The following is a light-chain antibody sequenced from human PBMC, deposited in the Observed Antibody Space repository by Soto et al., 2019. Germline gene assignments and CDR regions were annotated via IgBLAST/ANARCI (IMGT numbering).Light chain of an antibody. V-gene: IGLV2-23*02. CDR1: SSDVGSYDL. CDR3: CSYAGSSTFLYV. CDR2: EVN. J-gene: IGLJ1*01. Sequence: QSVLTQPASVSGSPGQSITITCTGTSSDVGSYDLVSWYQQHPGKAPKFMIYEVNKRPSGVPDRFSGSKSGNTASLTISGLQAEDEADYHCCSYAGSSTFLYVFGTGTKVTVL.